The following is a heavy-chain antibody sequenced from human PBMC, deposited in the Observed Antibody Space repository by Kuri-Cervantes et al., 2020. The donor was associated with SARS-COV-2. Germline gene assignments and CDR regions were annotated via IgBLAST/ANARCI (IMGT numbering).Heavy chain of an antibody. CDR2: IKQDGSEK. J-gene: IGHJ3*02. D-gene: IGHD1-1*01. CDR3: ARGLGTADAFDI. V-gene: IGHV3-7*05. CDR1: GFTFSSYW. Sequence: GGSLRLSCAASGFTFSSYWVSWVRQAPGKGLEWVANIKQDGSEKYYVDSVKGRFTISRDNAKNSLYLQMNSLRAEDTAVYYCARGLGTADAFDIWGQGTMVTVSS.